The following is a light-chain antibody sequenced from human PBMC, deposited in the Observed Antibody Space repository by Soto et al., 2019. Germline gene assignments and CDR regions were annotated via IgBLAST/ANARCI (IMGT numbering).Light chain of an antibody. V-gene: IGLV2-8*01. CDR1: SSDIGSYTS. CDR2: EVN. Sequence: QSVLTQPPSASGSPGQSVTISCTGTSSDIGSYTSVSWYQQHPGKAPRLMIYEVNKRPSGVPDRFSGSKSGYTASLTVSGLQTEDEAFYYCSSSAVISHYLVFGGGTKVTVL. CDR3: SSSAVISHYLV. J-gene: IGLJ3*02.